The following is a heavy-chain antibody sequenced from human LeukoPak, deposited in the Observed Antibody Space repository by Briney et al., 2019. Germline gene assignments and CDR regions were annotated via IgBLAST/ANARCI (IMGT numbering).Heavy chain of an antibody. Sequence: GGSLRLSCAASGFTFSSYAMSWVRQAPGKGLEWVSFISPSGDRTSNADSVEGRFTTSRDNTRNTLYLQMNILRDEDTGVYYCAIMHGYYDGSGFWVQWGQGTLVTVSS. V-gene: IGHV3-23*01. D-gene: IGHD3-22*01. CDR1: GFTFSSYA. CDR2: ISPSGDRT. J-gene: IGHJ4*02. CDR3: AIMHGYYDGSGFWVQ.